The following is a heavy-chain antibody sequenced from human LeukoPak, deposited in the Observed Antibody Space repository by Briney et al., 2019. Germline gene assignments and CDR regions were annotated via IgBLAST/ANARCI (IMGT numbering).Heavy chain of an antibody. CDR3: ARDLGIAVAGTDY. J-gene: IGHJ4*02. CDR2: ISSSRYI. D-gene: IGHD6-19*01. CDR1: GFTFSSYS. V-gene: IGHV3-21*01. Sequence: PGGSLRLSCAASGFTFSSYSMNWVRQAPGKGLEWVSSISSSRYIYYTDSVKGRFTISRDNAKNSLYLQMNSLRAEDTAVYYCARDLGIAVAGTDYWGQGTLVTVSS.